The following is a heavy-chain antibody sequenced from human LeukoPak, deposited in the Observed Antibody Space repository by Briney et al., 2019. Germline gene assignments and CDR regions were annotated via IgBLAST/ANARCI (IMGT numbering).Heavy chain of an antibody. CDR2: INHSGST. CDR3: AGSGGLANTGAVFDY. Sequence: SETLSLTCAVYGESFSGFSWNWIRQPPEKGLEWIGEINHSGSTNYNPSLKSRVTISVDTSKNQISLKLSSVTAADMAVYYCAGSGGLANTGAVFDYWGQGTLVTVSS. J-gene: IGHJ4*02. V-gene: IGHV4-34*01. CDR1: GESFSGFS. D-gene: IGHD3-10*01.